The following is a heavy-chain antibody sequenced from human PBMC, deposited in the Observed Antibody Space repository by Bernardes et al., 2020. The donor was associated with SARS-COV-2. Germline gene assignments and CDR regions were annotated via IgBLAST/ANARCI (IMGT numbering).Heavy chain of an antibody. CDR2: IYYSGST. D-gene: IGHD3-22*01. CDR1: GGSISSGGYY. J-gene: IGHJ3*02. Sequence: SETLSRTCTVSGGSISSGGYYWSWIRQHPGKGLEWIGYIYYSGSTYYNPSLKSRVTISVDTSKNQFSLKLSSVTAADTAVYYCARADTMIVVVTAFDIWGQGTMVTVSS. V-gene: IGHV4-31*03. CDR3: ARADTMIVVVTAFDI.